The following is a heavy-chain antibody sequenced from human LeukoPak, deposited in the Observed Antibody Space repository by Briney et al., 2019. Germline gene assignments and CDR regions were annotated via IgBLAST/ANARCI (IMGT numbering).Heavy chain of an antibody. CDR1: GLTYNKYV. V-gene: IGHV3-23*01. CDR2: ISGGGDPT. J-gene: IGHJ4*02. D-gene: IGHD1-26*01. Sequence: GESLTLSCTPSGLTYNKYVMSWVRQPPGRGLEWVSSISGGGDPTYYAESVKGRFTISRDNSKNTVYLQMSSLRAEDTAVYYCAKDPRGGYSGSYYFDYWGQGTLVTVSS. CDR3: AKDPRGGYSGSYYFDY.